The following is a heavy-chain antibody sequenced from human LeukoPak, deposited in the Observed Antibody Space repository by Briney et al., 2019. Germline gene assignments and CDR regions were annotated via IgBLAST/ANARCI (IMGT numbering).Heavy chain of an antibody. D-gene: IGHD1-1*01. V-gene: IGHV3-74*01. Sequence: GGSLRLSCGASGFTFGTYWMHWVRQAPGKGLVWVSGINSDGGTTTYADSVKGRFTISRDNAKNTLYLQMNSLRAGDTAVYYCARDTYLQNFDYWGQGTLVTVSS. CDR1: GFTFGTYW. CDR3: ARDTYLQNFDY. CDR2: INSDGGTT. J-gene: IGHJ4*02.